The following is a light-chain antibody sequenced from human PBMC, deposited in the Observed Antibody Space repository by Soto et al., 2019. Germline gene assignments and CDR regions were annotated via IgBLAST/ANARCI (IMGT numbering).Light chain of an antibody. V-gene: IGKV1-5*03. CDR1: QSINTW. CDR2: KAS. CDR3: QQYNSHSSYT. J-gene: IGKJ2*01. Sequence: DIQMTQSPSTLSASVGDRVTITCRASQSINTWLAWYQQKPGKAPKLLIYKASSLGSGVPSRFSGSESGTEFADTISSLQPDDFAIYYCQQYNSHSSYTFGQGTKLEIK.